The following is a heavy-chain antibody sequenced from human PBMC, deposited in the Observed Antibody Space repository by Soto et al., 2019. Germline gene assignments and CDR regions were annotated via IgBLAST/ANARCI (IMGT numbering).Heavy chain of an antibody. CDR2: LSDGGGST. Sequence: GGSLRLSCAASGFTFSNYVMSWVRHAPGKGLEWVSGLSDGGGSTFYADSVKGRLTISRDNAKYTLYLQISSLRAEDRAVYYCAKEGTTNNYNGYDPWGHGTLVTVSS. J-gene: IGHJ5*02. D-gene: IGHD1-1*01. V-gene: IGHV3-23*01. CDR1: GFTFSNYV. CDR3: AKEGTTNNYNGYDP.